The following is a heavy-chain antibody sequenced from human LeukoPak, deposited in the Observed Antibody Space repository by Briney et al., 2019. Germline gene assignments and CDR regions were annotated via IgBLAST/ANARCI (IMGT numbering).Heavy chain of an antibody. J-gene: IGHJ5*02. V-gene: IGHV3-33*01. Sequence: GGSLRLSCAASGFTFSSFPMHWVRQAPGKGLEWVAVIWYDGSNKYYADSVKGRFTISRDNSKNTLYLQMNSLRAEDTAVYYCASTPWASLALDPWGQGTLVTVSS. D-gene: IGHD2-2*01. CDR2: IWYDGSNK. CDR1: GFTFSSFP. CDR3: ASTPWASLALDP.